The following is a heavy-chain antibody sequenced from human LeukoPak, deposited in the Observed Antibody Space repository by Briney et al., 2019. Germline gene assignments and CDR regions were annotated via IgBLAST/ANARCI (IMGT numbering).Heavy chain of an antibody. Sequence: NPSETLSLTCTVSGGSISSSSYYWGWIRQPPGKGLEWIGSIYYSGSTYYNPSLKSRVTISVDTSRNQFSLKLSSVTAADTAVYYCARDQYTRWLVLGAFDIWGQGTMVTVSS. J-gene: IGHJ3*02. CDR2: IYYSGST. CDR1: GGSISSSSYY. CDR3: ARDQYTRWLVLGAFDI. V-gene: IGHV4-39*07. D-gene: IGHD6-19*01.